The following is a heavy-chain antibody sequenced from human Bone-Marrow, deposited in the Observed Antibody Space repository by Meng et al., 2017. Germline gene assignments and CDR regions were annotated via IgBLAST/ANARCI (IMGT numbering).Heavy chain of an antibody. J-gene: IGHJ4*02. CDR2: ISYDGSNK. Sequence: VRLVESGGGVAQPGRSLRLSWAASGFTFSSYGMHWVRQAPGKGLEWVAVISYDGSNKYYADSVKGRFTISRDNSKNTLYLQMNSLRAEDTAAYYCARSVPSGSYPAEIDYWGQGTLVTVSS. CDR1: GFTFSSYG. CDR3: ARSVPSGSYPAEIDY. D-gene: IGHD1-26*01. V-gene: IGHV3-30*19.